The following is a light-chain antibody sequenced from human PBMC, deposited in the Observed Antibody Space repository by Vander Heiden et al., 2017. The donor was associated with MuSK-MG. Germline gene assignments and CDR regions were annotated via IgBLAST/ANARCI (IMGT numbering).Light chain of an antibody. CDR3: LQSHSYPLT. Sequence: DIQITQPPSSLSASVGDRVTITCRASQDIRNDLDWHQQKPGNAPKRLIYSSSTLQSWVPSRFSGSGSGTEFTLTITSLQPEDFATYYCLQSHSYPLTFGGGTKVEIK. V-gene: IGKV1-17*01. CDR1: QDIRND. CDR2: SSS. J-gene: IGKJ4*01.